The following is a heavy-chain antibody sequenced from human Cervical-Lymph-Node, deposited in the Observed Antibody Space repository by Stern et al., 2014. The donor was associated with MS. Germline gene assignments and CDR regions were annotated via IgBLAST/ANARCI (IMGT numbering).Heavy chain of an antibody. D-gene: IGHD1-26*01. V-gene: IGHV3-30-3*02. Sequence: LAESGGGVVQSGRSLRLYFAAFGFVFRRYALHLVPQVLGQALEWVARISYDGRDKYYTDSVKGRFTVSRDNSNNTVDLEMNSLRLEDTAVYYCAKGGSGSYLDWGQGSLVTVSS. CDR3: AKGGSGSYLD. CDR2: ISYDGRDK. J-gene: IGHJ4*02. CDR1: GFVFRRYA.